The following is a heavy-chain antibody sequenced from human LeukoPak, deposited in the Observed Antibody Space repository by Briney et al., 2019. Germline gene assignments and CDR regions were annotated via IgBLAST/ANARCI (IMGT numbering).Heavy chain of an antibody. J-gene: IGHJ4*02. D-gene: IGHD3-22*01. V-gene: IGHV1-18*01. CDR1: GYTFTSYG. CDR2: ISAYNGNT. CDR3: ARDGKYYYDSSGYYEPFDY. Sequence: ASVKVSCKDSGYTFTSYGISWVRQAPGQGLDWMEWISAYNGNTNYAQKLQGRVTMTTDTSTSTAYMELRSLRSDDTAVYYCARDGKYYYDSSGYYEPFDYWGQGTLVTVSS.